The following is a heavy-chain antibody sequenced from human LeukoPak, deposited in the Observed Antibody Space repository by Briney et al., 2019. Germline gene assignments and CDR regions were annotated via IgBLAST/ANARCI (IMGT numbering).Heavy chain of an antibody. CDR1: GFSFSSYW. D-gene: IGHD3-22*01. V-gene: IGHV3-23*01. J-gene: IGHJ4*02. CDR2: ISGSGGST. CDR3: ARGMYANSGYLELDY. Sequence: GGSLRLSCAASGFSFSSYWMHWVRQAPGKGLVWVSAISGSGGSTYYADSVKGRCTISRDNSKNTLYLQMNSLRAEDTAVYYCARGMYANSGYLELDYWGQGTLVTVSS.